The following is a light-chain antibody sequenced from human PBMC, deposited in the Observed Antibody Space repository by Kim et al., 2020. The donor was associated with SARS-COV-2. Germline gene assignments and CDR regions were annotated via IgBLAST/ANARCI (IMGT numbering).Light chain of an antibody. CDR3: QRYSFYPRT. Sequence: ASVGDRVTITCRASQGIGDYLAWYQQSPGKAPKLLIYAASTLQSGVPSRFSGSGSGTEFTLTITSLQPEDFATYFCQRYSFYPRTFGQETKVDIK. V-gene: IGKV1-9*01. CDR2: AAS. J-gene: IGKJ1*01. CDR1: QGIGDY.